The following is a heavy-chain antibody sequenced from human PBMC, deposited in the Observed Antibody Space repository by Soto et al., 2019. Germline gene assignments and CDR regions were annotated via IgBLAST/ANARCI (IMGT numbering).Heavy chain of an antibody. CDR2: ISSNSDTI. D-gene: IGHD4-17*01. V-gene: IGHV3-9*02. CDR1: GFTADDYA. Sequence: SLRLSCVAPGFTADDYAMHWVRQAPGKGLEWVSGISSNSDTIDYADSVKGRFTISRDNAKNSLFLQMNSLRPEDTALYYCAKDMKWGGMTTIHYFDSWGQGTLVTVS. CDR3: AKDMKWGGMTTIHYFDS. J-gene: IGHJ4*02.